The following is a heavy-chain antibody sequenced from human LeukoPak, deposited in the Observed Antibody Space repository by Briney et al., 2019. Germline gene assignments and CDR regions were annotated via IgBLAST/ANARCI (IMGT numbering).Heavy chain of an antibody. CDR3: AREVANYDFWSGYYTAFDY. CDR2: IYTSGST. Sequence: PSETLSLTCTVSGGSISSYYWSWIRQPAGKGLEWIGRIYTSGSTNYNPSLKSRVTMSVDTSKNQFSLKLSSVTAADTAVYYCAREVANYDFWSGYYTAFDYWGQGTLVTVSS. D-gene: IGHD3-3*01. CDR1: GGSISSYY. V-gene: IGHV4-4*07. J-gene: IGHJ4*02.